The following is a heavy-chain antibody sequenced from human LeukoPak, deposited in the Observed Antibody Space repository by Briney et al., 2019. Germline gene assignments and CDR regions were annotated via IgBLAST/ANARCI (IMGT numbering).Heavy chain of an antibody. CDR2: ISSSSSYI. CDR3: ARDLSVGSYYDDYFDY. CDR1: GFTFSSYA. J-gene: IGHJ4*02. Sequence: PGGSLRLSCAASGFTFSSYAMNWVRQAPGKGLEWVSSISSSSSYIYYADSVKGRFTISRDNAKNSLYLQMNSLRAEDTAVYYCARDLSVGSYYDDYFDYWGQGTLVTVSS. V-gene: IGHV3-21*01. D-gene: IGHD1-26*01.